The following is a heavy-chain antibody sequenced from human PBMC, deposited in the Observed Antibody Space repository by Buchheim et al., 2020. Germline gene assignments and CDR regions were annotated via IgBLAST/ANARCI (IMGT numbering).Heavy chain of an antibody. D-gene: IGHD3-10*01. Sequence: QVQLVESGGGVVQPGRSLRLSCAASGFTFSSYAMHWVRQAPGKGLEWVAVISYDGSNKYYADSVKGRFTISRANSKNTVYLQMNSLRAEDTAVYYCARDRNTMVQGVIDYWGQGTL. CDR2: ISYDGSNK. CDR3: ARDRNTMVQGVIDY. V-gene: IGHV3-30*04. CDR1: GFTFSSYA. J-gene: IGHJ4*02.